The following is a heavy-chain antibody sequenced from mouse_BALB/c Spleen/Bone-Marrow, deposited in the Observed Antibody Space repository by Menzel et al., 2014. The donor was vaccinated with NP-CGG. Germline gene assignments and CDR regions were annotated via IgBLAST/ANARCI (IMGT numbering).Heavy chain of an antibody. CDR3: ASYDYGYYFDY. Sequence: VQLQQSEAELVKPGASVKLSCTASGFNIKDTYMHWVKQRPEQGLEWIGRIDPADGNTKYDPKFQGKATITADTSSNTAYLQLSSLTSEDTAVYYCASYDYGYYFDYWGQGTTLTVSS. CDR1: GFNIKDTY. V-gene: IGHV14-3*02. CDR2: IDPADGNT. D-gene: IGHD2-4*01. J-gene: IGHJ2*01.